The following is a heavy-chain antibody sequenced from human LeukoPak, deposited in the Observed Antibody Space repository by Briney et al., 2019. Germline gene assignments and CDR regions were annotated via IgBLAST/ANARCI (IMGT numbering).Heavy chain of an antibody. V-gene: IGHV3-9*01. D-gene: IGHD1-26*01. Sequence: QPGRSLRLSCAASGFTFDDYAMHWVRQAPGKGLEWVSGISWNSGSVGYVDSVKGRFTISRDNAKNSLYLQMNNLRAEDTAVYYCATVGGSYSPADYWGQGTLVTVSS. CDR3: ATVGGSYSPADY. CDR1: GFTFDDYA. J-gene: IGHJ4*02. CDR2: ISWNSGSV.